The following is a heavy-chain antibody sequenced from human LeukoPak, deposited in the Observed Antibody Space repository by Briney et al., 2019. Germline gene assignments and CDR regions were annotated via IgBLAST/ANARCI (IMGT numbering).Heavy chain of an antibody. CDR2: ITSGGAP. D-gene: IGHD4-17*01. CDR3: ARGPNGDYIGAFEF. V-gene: IGHV3-23*01. Sequence: PGGSLILSCAASGFNFRNYAVMWVRQAPGQGLEWVSAITSGGAPRYADSVKGRFTISRDNSKNTLYLQMNSLRAEDTAQYFCARGPNGDYIGAFEFWGRGTVVTVSS. CDR1: GFNFRNYA. J-gene: IGHJ3*01.